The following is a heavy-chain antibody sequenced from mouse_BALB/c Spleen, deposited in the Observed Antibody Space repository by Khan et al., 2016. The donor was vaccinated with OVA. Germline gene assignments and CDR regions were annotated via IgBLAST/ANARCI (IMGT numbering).Heavy chain of an antibody. CDR2: IWGDGST. J-gene: IGHJ3*01. V-gene: IGHV2-3*01. CDR1: GFSLTNYG. D-gene: IGHD1-1*01. Sequence: VELVESGPGLVAPSQSLSITCTVSGFSLTNYGVGWVRQLPGKGLEWLGIIWGDGSTNYHSALISRLRICKVNSKSQVSLKLKNLQTDDTATYVVVFYFYGRDWLAYWGQGTLVTDS. CDR3: VFYFYGRDWLAY.